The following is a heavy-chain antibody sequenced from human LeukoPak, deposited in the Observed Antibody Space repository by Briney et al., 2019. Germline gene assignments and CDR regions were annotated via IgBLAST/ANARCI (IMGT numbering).Heavy chain of an antibody. CDR3: SRGEDIGYCTNGVCSIGDAFDI. J-gene: IGHJ3*02. CDR2: IYYSGST. D-gene: IGHD2-8*01. CDR1: GGSISSYC. V-gene: IGHV4-59*08. Sequence: PSETLSLTCTVSGGSISSYCWSWIRQPPGKGLEWIGYIYYSGSTNYNPSLKSRVTISVDTSKNQFSLKLRSVTAADTAVYYCSRGEDIGYCTNGVCSIGDAFDIWGQGTMVTVSS.